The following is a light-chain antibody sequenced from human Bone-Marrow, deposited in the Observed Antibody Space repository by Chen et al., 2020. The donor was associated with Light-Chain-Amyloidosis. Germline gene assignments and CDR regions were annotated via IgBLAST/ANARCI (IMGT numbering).Light chain of an antibody. Sequence: QAVVTQEPSLTVSPGGTVTLTCASSTGAVTTGPYPNWFQQKPGQAPMTVIHSTSNTPPWTPARFSGSLFGGKATLTLSNVQPEEEADYYCLLYYGGAQPWVFGGGTKLTVL. CDR3: LLYYGGAQPWV. CDR1: TGAVTTGPY. CDR2: STS. V-gene: IGLV7-43*01. J-gene: IGLJ3*02.